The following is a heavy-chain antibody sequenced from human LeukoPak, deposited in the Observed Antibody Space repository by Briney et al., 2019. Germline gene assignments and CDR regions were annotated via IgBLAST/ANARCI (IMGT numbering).Heavy chain of an antibody. D-gene: IGHD3-9*01. CDR1: GLSVSSNH. CDR2: IYSGGST. CDR3: ANVRY. V-gene: IGHV3-53*01. J-gene: IGHJ4*02. Sequence: QSGGSLRLSCAASGLSVSSNHMNWVRQAPGKGLEWVSVIYSGGSTYYTDSVKGRFTISRDNSKNTLYLQMNSLRVEDTAVYYCANVRYWGQGTLVTVSS.